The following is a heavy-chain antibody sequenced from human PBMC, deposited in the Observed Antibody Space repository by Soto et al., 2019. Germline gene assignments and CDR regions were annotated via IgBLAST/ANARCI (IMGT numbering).Heavy chain of an antibody. D-gene: IGHD3-3*02. Sequence: SVKVSFKASGGTFSSYAISWVRQAPGQGLGWMGGIIPIFGTANYAQKFQGRVTITADESTSTAYMELSSLRSEDTAVYYCARDAPVALGVPNSMDVWGQGTTVTVSS. J-gene: IGHJ6*02. CDR2: IIPIFGTA. V-gene: IGHV1-69*01. CDR1: GGTFSSYA. CDR3: ARDAPVALGVPNSMDV.